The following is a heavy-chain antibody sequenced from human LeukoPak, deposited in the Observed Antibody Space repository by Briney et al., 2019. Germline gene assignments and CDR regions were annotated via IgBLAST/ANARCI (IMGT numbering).Heavy chain of an antibody. J-gene: IGHJ4*02. Sequence: GGSLRLSCAASGFTFSSYAMHWVRQAPGKGLEWVAVISYDGGFKYYADSLKGRFTISRDNSKNTLYLQMNSLRAEDTAVYYCAKVTRPICSGGSCYGGDYWGQGTLVTVSS. V-gene: IGHV3-30-3*01. CDR2: ISYDGGFK. D-gene: IGHD2-15*01. CDR3: AKVTRPICSGGSCYGGDY. CDR1: GFTFSSYA.